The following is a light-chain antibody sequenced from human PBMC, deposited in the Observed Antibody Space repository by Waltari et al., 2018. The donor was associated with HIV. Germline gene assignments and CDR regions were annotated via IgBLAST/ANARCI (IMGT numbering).Light chain of an antibody. CDR1: QSLLHRNVYNY. Sequence: IVLTQSPLSLPVTPGEPASISCRSSQSLLHRNVYNYLDWYLQNPGQSPQLLIYLGSNRASGVPDRFRGSGSGTDFTLKISRVEAEDVGVYYGKQSLQTPWTFGQGTKVGIK. J-gene: IGKJ1*01. V-gene: IGKV2-28*01. CDR3: KQSLQTPWT. CDR2: LGS.